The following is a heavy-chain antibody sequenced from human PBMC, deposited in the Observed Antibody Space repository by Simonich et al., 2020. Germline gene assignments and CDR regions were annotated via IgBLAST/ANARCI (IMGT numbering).Heavy chain of an antibody. D-gene: IGHD7-27*01. CDR3: ARDRNWGWFDP. CDR1: VFPFSSYA. Sequence: QVQLVDSGGGVVQPGGSLRLSCAASVFPFSSYAMHGVRQAPGKGLEWVEVISYDGRNKYYADPVKGRFTISRDNSKNTLYLQMNSLRAEDTAVYYCARDRNWGWFDPWGQGTLVTVSS. CDR2: ISYDGRNK. V-gene: IGHV3-30*07. J-gene: IGHJ5*02.